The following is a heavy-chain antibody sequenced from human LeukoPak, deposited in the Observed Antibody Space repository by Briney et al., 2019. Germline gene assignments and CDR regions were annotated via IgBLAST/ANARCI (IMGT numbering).Heavy chain of an antibody. Sequence: GGSLRLSCAASGFTVSSYAMHWVRQPIGKGLEWVSALGIAGDTFYPGSVKGRFTISRENAKNSLYLQMNSLRAEDTAMYYCARQKQSHGNFDYWGQGTLVTVSS. D-gene: IGHD1-26*01. V-gene: IGHV3-13*01. CDR3: ARQKQSHGNFDY. J-gene: IGHJ4*02. CDR1: GFTVSSYA. CDR2: LGIAGDT.